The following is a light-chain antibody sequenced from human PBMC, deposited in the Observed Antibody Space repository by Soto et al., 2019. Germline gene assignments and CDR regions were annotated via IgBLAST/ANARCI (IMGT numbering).Light chain of an antibody. CDR3: EHYNSYSEA. J-gene: IGKJ1*01. CDR2: KAS. CDR1: QTISSW. Sequence: DIQMTQSRSTQSGSXXDRVXITCLASQTISSWLAWYQQKPGKAPKXXIYKASTLKSGVPSRFSGSGSGTEFTLTISSLQPDDFATYYCEHYNSYSEAFGQGTKVDIK. V-gene: IGKV1-5*03.